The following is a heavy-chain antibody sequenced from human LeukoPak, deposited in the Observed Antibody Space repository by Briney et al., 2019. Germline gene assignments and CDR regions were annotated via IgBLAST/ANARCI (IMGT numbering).Heavy chain of an antibody. Sequence: PSETLSLTCTVSGGSISSYYWSWIRQPPGKGLEWIGYIYYSGSTNYNPSLKSRVTISVDTSKNQFSLKLSSVTAADTAVYYCARYSYPGRAFDYWGQGTLVTVSS. D-gene: IGHD5-18*01. CDR2: IYYSGST. CDR1: GGSISSYY. V-gene: IGHV4-59*01. J-gene: IGHJ4*02. CDR3: ARYSYPGRAFDY.